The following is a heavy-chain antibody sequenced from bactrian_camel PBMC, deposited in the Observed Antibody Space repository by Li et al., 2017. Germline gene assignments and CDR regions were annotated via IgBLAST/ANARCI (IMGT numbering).Heavy chain of an antibody. V-gene: IGHV3S54*01. J-gene: IGHJ6*01. D-gene: IGHD6*01. CDR2: LNTGGLDI. Sequence: HVQLVESGGGSVQAGGSLRLSCVGTRDFDDTYCMGWFRQGVGKERERIATLNTGGLDIYYADSVKGRFTISQDSAKNILYLQMHSLKPEDTAVYYCAADRHCSRFRSLSPTEYISWGQGTQVTVS. CDR1: RDFDDTYC. CDR3: AADRHCSRFRSLSPTEYIS.